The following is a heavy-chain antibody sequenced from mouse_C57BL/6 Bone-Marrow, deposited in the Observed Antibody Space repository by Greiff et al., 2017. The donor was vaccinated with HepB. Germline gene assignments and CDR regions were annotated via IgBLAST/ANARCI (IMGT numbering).Heavy chain of an antibody. CDR1: GYTFTSYW. V-gene: IGHV1-55*01. J-gene: IGHJ4*01. Sequence: QVQLQQSGAELVKPGASVKMSCKASGYTFTSYWITWVKQRPGQGLEWIGDIYPGSGSTNYNEKFKSKATLTVDTSSSTAYMQLSRLTSEDSAVYYCAREGDYYYGSSYGYAMDYWGQGTSVTVSS. D-gene: IGHD1-1*01. CDR2: IYPGSGST. CDR3: AREGDYYYGSSYGYAMDY.